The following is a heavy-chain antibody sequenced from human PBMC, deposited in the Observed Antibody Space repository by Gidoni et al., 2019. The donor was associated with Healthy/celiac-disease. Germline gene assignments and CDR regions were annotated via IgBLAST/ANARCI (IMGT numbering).Heavy chain of an antibody. J-gene: IGHJ4*02. CDR2: IYYSGST. Sequence: QLQLQESGPGLVTPSETLSLTCTVSGGSISSSSYYWGWIRQPPGKGLEWIGSIYYSGSTYYNPSLKSRVTISVDTSKNQFSLKLSSVTAADTAVYYCARHMLVAVALFDYWGQGTLVTVSS. V-gene: IGHV4-39*01. CDR3: ARHMLVAVALFDY. D-gene: IGHD6-19*01. CDR1: GGSISSSSYY.